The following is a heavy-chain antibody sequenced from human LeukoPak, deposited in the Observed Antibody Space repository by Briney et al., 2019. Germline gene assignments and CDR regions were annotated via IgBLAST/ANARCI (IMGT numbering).Heavy chain of an antibody. CDR2: IDPSDSYI. Sequence: GESLKISCKGSGYRFTSYWISWVRQMPGKGLEWVGKIDPSDSYIKYSPSFQGHVTISADKSISTAYLQWSSLKASDTAMYYCARHLGITDPFDYWGQGTLVTVSS. CDR1: GYRFTSYW. J-gene: IGHJ4*02. CDR3: ARHLGITDPFDY. V-gene: IGHV5-10-1*01. D-gene: IGHD3-16*01.